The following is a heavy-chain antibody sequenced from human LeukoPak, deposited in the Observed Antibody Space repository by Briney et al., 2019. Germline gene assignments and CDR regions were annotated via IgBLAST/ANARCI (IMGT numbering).Heavy chain of an antibody. J-gene: IGHJ4*02. D-gene: IGHD3-10*01. CDR3: ARVHGSGTRGYFDY. Sequence: PGGSLRLSCAASGFTFSSYEMNWVRQAPGKGLEWVSYISSSGSTIYYADSVKGRFTISRDNAKNSLYLQMNSLRAEDTAVYYCARVHGSGTRGYFDYWGQGTLVTVSS. CDR1: GFTFSSYE. CDR2: ISSSGSTI. V-gene: IGHV3-48*03.